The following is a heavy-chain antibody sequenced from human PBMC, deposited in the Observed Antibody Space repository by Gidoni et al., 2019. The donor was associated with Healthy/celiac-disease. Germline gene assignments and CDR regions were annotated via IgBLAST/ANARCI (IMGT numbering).Heavy chain of an antibody. D-gene: IGHD2-2*01. V-gene: IGHV3-33*01. CDR1: GLPFRSYG. CDR2: IWYDGRKK. Sequence: QVQLVESGGGVVLPGRSLRLSCAASGLPFRSYGMHWVRQGPRKGLELVAYIWYDGRKKYYADSGKGRFTISRDNSKNTLDLQMNSLRAEDTALYYCARSLHCSSTSCYLRHYYYYYGMDVWGQGTTVTVSS. J-gene: IGHJ6*02. CDR3: ARSLHCSSTSCYLRHYYYYYGMDV.